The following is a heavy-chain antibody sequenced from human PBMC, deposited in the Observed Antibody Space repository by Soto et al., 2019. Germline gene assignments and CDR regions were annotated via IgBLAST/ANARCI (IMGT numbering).Heavy chain of an antibody. V-gene: IGHV3-30*03. CDR1: GFTFSSYG. CDR2: ISYDGSNK. CDR3: ARSEESYDILTGYYIY. Sequence: GGSLRLSCAASGFTFSSYGMHWVRQAPGKGLEWVAVISYDGSNKYYADSVKGRFTISRDNSKNTLYLQMNSLRAEDTAVYYCARSEESYDILTGYYIYWGQGTLVTVSS. D-gene: IGHD3-9*01. J-gene: IGHJ4*02.